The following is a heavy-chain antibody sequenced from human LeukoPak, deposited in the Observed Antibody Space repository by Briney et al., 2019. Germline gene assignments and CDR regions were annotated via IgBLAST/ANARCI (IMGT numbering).Heavy chain of an antibody. CDR1: GFTFNNFW. CDR2: INQDGSEK. CDR3: ARAGYTYNTLYY. D-gene: IGHD3-3*01. Sequence: QPGGSLRLSRAASGFTFNNFWMTWVRQTPGKGLEWVATINQDGSEKYSVDSVKGRFTISRNNAKNSLYLQMDSLRAEDTAVYYCARAGYTYNTLYYWGQGTLVTVSS. V-gene: IGHV3-7*01. J-gene: IGHJ4*02.